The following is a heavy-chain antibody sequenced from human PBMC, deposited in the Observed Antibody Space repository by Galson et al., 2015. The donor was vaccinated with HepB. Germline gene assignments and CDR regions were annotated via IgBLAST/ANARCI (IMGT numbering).Heavy chain of an antibody. Sequence: SVKVSCKASGYTFTGYYMHWVRQAPGQGLEWMGRINPNSGGTNYAQKFQGRVTMTRDTSISTAYMELSRLRSDDTAVYYCARVSGVSSTSCYGVVVHYYYYMDVWGKGTTVTVSS. D-gene: IGHD2-2*01. CDR3: ARVSGVSSTSCYGVVVHYYYYMDV. CDR1: GYTFTGYY. V-gene: IGHV1-2*06. J-gene: IGHJ6*03. CDR2: INPNSGGT.